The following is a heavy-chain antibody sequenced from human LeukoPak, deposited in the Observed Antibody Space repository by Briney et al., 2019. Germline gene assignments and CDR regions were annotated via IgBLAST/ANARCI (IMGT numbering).Heavy chain of an antibody. CDR1: GYTLTELS. D-gene: IGHD1-26*01. CDR2: FDPEDGET. CDR3: ATPTSDSGSFRS. J-gene: IGHJ5*02. Sequence: GASVKVSCKVSGYTLTELSMHWVRQAPGKGLEWMGGFDPEDGETIYAQKFQGRVTMTEDTSTDTAYMELSSLRSEDTAVYYCATPTSDSGSFRSWGQGTLVTVSS. V-gene: IGHV1-24*01.